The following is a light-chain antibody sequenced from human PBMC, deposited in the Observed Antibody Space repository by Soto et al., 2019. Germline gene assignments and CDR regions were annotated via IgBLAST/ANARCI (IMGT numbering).Light chain of an antibody. Sequence: EMVLTQSPGTLSLSPGERATLSCSASQSVSSSYLAWYQQKPGQAPRLLIYGASSRATGIPDRFSGSGSGTDFTLTISRLEPEDFAVYYCQQYASSPLFTFGPGTKVDIK. V-gene: IGKV3-20*01. CDR3: QQYASSPLFT. CDR2: GAS. J-gene: IGKJ3*01. CDR1: QSVSSSY.